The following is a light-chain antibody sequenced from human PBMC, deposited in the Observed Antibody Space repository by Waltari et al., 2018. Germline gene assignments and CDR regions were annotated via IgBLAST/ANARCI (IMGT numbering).Light chain of an antibody. CDR3: TSYAGSKGWV. J-gene: IGLJ3*02. Sequence: QSALTQPPSASGSPGQSVTISCTGTSSDGGSYNYVSWYQQHPGKAPKIIIFEVAQRASGVPDRCSGSKSGNTASLTVSGLQAEDEADYYCTSYAGSKGWVFGGGTKLTVL. CDR2: EVA. CDR1: SSDGGSYNY. V-gene: IGLV2-8*01.